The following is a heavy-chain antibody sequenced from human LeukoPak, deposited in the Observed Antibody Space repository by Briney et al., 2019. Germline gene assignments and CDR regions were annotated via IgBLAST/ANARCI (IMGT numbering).Heavy chain of an antibody. CDR3: ARKNYYWRDFDY. J-gene: IGHJ4*02. CDR2: IYYSGST. CDR1: GGSISSSSYY. Sequence: SETLSLTCTVSGGSISSSSYYWGWIRQPPGKGLEWIGSIYYSGSTYYNPSLKSRVTISVGTSKNQFSLKLSSVTAADTAVYYCARKNYYWRDFDYWGQGTLVTVSS. D-gene: IGHD3-10*01. V-gene: IGHV4-39*01.